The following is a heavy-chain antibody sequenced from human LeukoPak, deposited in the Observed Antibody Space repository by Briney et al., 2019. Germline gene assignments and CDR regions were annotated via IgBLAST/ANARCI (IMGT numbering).Heavy chain of an antibody. CDR1: GDSVSIYY. J-gene: IGHJ4*02. CDR2: IYYRGNT. V-gene: IGHV4-59*02. CDR3: ARLATTSRGYYFDY. D-gene: IGHD5-24*01. Sequence: TSETLSLTCTVSGDSVSIYYWSWIRQPPGKGLEWIGYIYYRGNTNYNPSLKSRVTMAVDTSKNQFSVKVTSVTAADTAVYYCARLATTSRGYYFDYWGQGTLVTVPS.